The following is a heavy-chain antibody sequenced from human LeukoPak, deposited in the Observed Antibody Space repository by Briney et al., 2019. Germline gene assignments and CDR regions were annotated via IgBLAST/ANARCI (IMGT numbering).Heavy chain of an antibody. CDR2: IYHSGSI. D-gene: IGHD3-10*01. J-gene: IGHJ5*02. CDR1: GYSISSGYY. Sequence: SETLSLTCAVSGYSISSGYYWGWIRQPPGKGLEWIGSIYHSGSIYYNPSLKSRVTISVDTSKNQFSLKLSSVTAADTAVYYCARRRITMVRGEGWFDPWGQGTLVTVSS. V-gene: IGHV4-38-2*01. CDR3: ARRRITMVRGEGWFDP.